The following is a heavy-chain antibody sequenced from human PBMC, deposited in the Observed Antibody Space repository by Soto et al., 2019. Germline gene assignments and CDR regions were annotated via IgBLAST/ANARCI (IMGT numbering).Heavy chain of an antibody. Sequence: QVQLVESGGGVVQPGRSLRLSCAASGFTFSSYGMHWVRQAPGKGLEWAAVIWYDGSNKYYADSVKGRFTISRDNSKNTQYLKMNSLRAEETAVYYCARPQKRHSSSWYGMDVWGQGTTVTASS. CDR2: IWYDGSNK. D-gene: IGHD6-13*01. CDR1: GFTFSSYG. V-gene: IGHV3-33*01. J-gene: IGHJ6*02. CDR3: ARPQKRHSSSWYGMDV.